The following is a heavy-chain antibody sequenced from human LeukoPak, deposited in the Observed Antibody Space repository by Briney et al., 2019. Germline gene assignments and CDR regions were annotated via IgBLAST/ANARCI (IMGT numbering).Heavy chain of an antibody. Sequence: GESLKISCKASGYSFTSHWIGWARQMPGKGLEWMGIIYPGDSDTRYTPSFQGQVTISADKSISTAYLQWSSLKASDTAMYYCARQHPYGSGSYNYWGQGTLVTVSS. V-gene: IGHV5-51*01. CDR2: IYPGDSDT. CDR1: GYSFTSHW. J-gene: IGHJ4*02. D-gene: IGHD3-10*01. CDR3: ARQHPYGSGSYNY.